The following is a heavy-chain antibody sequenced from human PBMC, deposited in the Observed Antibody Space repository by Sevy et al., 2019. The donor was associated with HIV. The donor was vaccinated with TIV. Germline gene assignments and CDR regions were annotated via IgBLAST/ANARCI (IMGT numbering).Heavy chain of an antibody. CDR3: ASLFHYSSQLDC. Sequence: GGSLRLSCAASGFTFSSYSMNWVRQAPGKGLEWVSYISNISRTIYYADSVRGRFTISRDNAKSSLYLQMNSLRDEDTAVYYCASLFHYSSQLDCWGQGTLVTVS. D-gene: IGHD4-4*01. CDR1: GFTFSSYS. CDR2: ISNISRTI. J-gene: IGHJ4*02. V-gene: IGHV3-48*02.